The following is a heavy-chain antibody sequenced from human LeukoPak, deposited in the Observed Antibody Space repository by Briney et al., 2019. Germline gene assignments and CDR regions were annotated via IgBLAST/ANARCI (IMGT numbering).Heavy chain of an antibody. CDR1: GITFSKHW. J-gene: IGHJ4*02. CDR3: ARDGRPLDY. Sequence: GGSLRLSCVDSGITFSKHWMSWVRQAPGKGLEWVANIKQDGGEKYYVDSVKGRFTISRDDAKNSLYLQMNSLRVEDTAVYYCARDGRPLDYWGQGTLVTVSS. CDR2: IKQDGGEK. V-gene: IGHV3-7*03.